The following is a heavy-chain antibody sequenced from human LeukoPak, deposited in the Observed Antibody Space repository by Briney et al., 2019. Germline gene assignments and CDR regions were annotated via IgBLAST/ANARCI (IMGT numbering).Heavy chain of an antibody. Sequence: SETLSLTCTVSGGSISSYYWSWIRQPPGKGLEWIGYIYYSGSTNYNPSLKSRVTISVDTSKNQFSLKLSSVTAADTAVYCCAREDIRGAFDYWGQGTLVTVSS. V-gene: IGHV4-59*01. D-gene: IGHD2-15*01. CDR3: AREDIRGAFDY. CDR1: GGSISSYY. J-gene: IGHJ4*02. CDR2: IYYSGST.